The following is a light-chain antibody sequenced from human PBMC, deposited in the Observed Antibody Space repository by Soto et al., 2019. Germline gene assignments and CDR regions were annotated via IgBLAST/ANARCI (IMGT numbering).Light chain of an antibody. Sequence: EIVMTQSPATLSVSPGERATLSCRASQSVSSKSAWYQQKPGQAPRLLIYGASTRATGIPARFSGSGSGTEFTLTISSLQYEDFAVYYCQQYNNWPPYTFCQGTKREIK. V-gene: IGKV3-15*01. J-gene: IGKJ2*01. CDR2: GAS. CDR1: QSVSSK. CDR3: QQYNNWPPYT.